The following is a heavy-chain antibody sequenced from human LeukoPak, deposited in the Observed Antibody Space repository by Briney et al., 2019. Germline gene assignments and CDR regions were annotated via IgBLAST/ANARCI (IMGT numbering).Heavy chain of an antibody. V-gene: IGHV3-64*01. Sequence: GGSLRLSCAASGFTFSSYAMHWVRQAPGEGLEYVSAFSSNGGSTYYANSVKGSFTIARDNSNNTLYLQMGSLGAEDMAVYYCARAPHWDYYDGSGSYYDYWGQGTLVTVSS. CDR3: ARAPHWDYYDGSGSYYDY. CDR1: GFTFSSYA. CDR2: FSSNGGST. D-gene: IGHD3-10*01. J-gene: IGHJ4*02.